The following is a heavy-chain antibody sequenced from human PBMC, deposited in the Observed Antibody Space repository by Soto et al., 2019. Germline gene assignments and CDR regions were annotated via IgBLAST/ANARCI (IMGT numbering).Heavy chain of an antibody. V-gene: IGHV3-23*01. CDR2: ISGSGGST. CDR1: GFTFSSYA. CDR3: AKDSSVAGKQSYYNGMDV. D-gene: IGHD6-19*01. Sequence: GGSLRLSCAASGFTFSSYAMSWVRQAPGKGLEWVSAISGSGGSTYYADSVKGRFTISRDNSKNTLYLQMNSLRSEDTAVDYFAKDSSVAGKQSYYNGMDVWGHGATDTSP. J-gene: IGHJ6*02.